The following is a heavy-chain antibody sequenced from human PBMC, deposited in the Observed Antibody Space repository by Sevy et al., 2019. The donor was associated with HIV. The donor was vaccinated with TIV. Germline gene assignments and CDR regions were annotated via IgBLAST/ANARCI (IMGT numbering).Heavy chain of an antibody. J-gene: IGHJ6*02. CDR2: IYPGDSDT. V-gene: IGHV5-51*01. CDR1: GYKFTDYW. Sequence: GESLKISCKASGYKFTDYWIGWVRQMPGKGLEWMGIIYPGDSDTTYSPSFQGQVTNSVDKSISTAYVQWSSLKASDTAIFYCARGARGTLPSYYYYPLDVWGQGTTVTVSS. CDR3: ARGARGTLPSYYYYPLDV.